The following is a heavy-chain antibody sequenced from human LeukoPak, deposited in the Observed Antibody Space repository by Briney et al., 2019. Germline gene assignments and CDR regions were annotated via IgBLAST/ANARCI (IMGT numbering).Heavy chain of an antibody. D-gene: IGHD3-9*01. CDR2: INPNSGGT. J-gene: IGHJ4*02. V-gene: IGHV1-2*02. CDR3: ARGGRGGYDILTGPEFDY. Sequence: ASVKVSCKASGYTFTGYYMHWVRQAPGQGLEWMGWINPNSGGTNYAQKFQGRVTMTRDTSISTAYMELSRLRSDDTAVYYCARGGRGGYDILTGPEFDYWGQGTLVTVSS. CDR1: GYTFTGYY.